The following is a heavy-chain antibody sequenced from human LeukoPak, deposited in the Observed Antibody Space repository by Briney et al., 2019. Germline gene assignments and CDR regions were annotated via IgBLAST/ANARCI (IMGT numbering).Heavy chain of an antibody. CDR3: ARGQGFDYARFGMDV. CDR2: INPNSGGT. CDR1: GYTFTGYY. V-gene: IGHV1-2*02. J-gene: IGHJ6*02. D-gene: IGHD5-12*01. Sequence: GASVKVSCKASGYTFTGYYMHWVRQAPGQGLEWMGWINPNSGGTNNVQKSQGRLTMTRDTSISTAYMELSRLRSDDTAVYYCARGQGFDYARFGMDVWGQGTTVTVSS.